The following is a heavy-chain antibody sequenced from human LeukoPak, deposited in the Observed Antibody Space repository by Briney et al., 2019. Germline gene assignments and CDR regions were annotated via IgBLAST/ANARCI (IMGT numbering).Heavy chain of an antibody. J-gene: IGHJ4*02. D-gene: IGHD2-8*02. CDR3: ARDIHTWTTGREY. CDR1: GFTFSDYF. V-gene: IGHV3-11*01. Sequence: GGSLRLSCAASGFTFSDYFMSWIRQAPGKGLEWVSYISSSSSTIYYADSVRGRFTISRDNAKNSVYLQMNSLRAEDTAIYYCARDIHTWTTGREYWGQGILVTVSS. CDR2: ISSSSSTI.